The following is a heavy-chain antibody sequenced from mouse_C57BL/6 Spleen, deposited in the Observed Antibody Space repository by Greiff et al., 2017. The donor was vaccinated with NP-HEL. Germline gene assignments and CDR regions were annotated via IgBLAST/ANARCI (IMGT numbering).Heavy chain of an antibody. D-gene: IGHD2-2*01. CDR3: ARWLPDYYAMDY. J-gene: IGHJ4*01. CDR2: IYPGSGNT. CDR1: GYTFTDYY. V-gene: IGHV1-76*01. Sequence: QVQLQQSGAELVRPGASVKLSCKASGYTFTDYYINWVKQRPGQGLEWIARIYPGSGNTYYNEKFKGKATLTAEKSSSTAYMQLSSLTSEDSAVYFCARWLPDYYAMDYWGQGTSVTVSS.